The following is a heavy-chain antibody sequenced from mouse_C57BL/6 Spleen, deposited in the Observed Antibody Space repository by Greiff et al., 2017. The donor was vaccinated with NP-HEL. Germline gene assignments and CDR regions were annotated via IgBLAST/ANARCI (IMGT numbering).Heavy chain of an antibody. D-gene: IGHD2-4*01. CDR2: ISSGSSTI. J-gene: IGHJ3*01. Sequence: EVQGVESGGGLVKPGGSLKLSCTASGFTFSDYGMHWVRQAPEKGLEWVAYISSGSSTIYYADTVKGRFTISRDNAKNTLFLQLTSLRSEDTAMYYCARPRSYYDYAWFAYWGQGTLVTVSA. CDR3: ARPRSYYDYAWFAY. V-gene: IGHV5-17*01. CDR1: GFTFSDYG.